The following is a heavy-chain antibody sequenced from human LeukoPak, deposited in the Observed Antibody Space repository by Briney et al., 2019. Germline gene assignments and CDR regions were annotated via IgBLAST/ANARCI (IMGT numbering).Heavy chain of an antibody. J-gene: IGHJ4*02. CDR3: ARKNYYDSSGIDY. D-gene: IGHD3-22*01. Sequence: PSETLSLTCTVSGGSISSGGYYWSWIRQHPGKGLEWIGYIYYSGSTYYNPSLKSRVTISVDTSKNQFSLKLSSVTAADTAVYYCARKNYYDSSGIDYWGQGTLVTVSS. CDR2: IYYSGST. V-gene: IGHV4-31*03. CDR1: GGSISSGGYY.